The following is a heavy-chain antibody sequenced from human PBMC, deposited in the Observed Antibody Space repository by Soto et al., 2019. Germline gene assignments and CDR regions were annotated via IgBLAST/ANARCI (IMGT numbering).Heavy chain of an antibody. V-gene: IGHV3-23*01. CDR1: GFTFSSYA. Sequence: EVQLLESGGGLVQPGGSLRLSCAASGFTFSSYAMSWVRQAPGKGLEWVSAISGSGGSTYYADSVKGRFTISRDNSKNKLYLQLNSLRAEDTAVYYCAKLERGPPPLDYFDYWGQGTLVTVSS. CDR2: ISGSGGST. CDR3: AKLERGPPPLDYFDY. J-gene: IGHJ4*02. D-gene: IGHD1-1*01.